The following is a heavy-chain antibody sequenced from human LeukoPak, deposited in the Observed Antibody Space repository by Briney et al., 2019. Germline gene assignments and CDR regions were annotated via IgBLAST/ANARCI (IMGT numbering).Heavy chain of an antibody. CDR1: GFTFSDYY. V-gene: IGHV3-11*01. CDR2: ISSSASTT. J-gene: IGHJ6*02. CDR3: ARDGSLYCSRTSCRSPYYYYGMDV. D-gene: IGHD2-2*01. Sequence: PGGSLRLSCAASGFTFSDYYMSWIRQAPGKGLEWVSYISSSASTTYYADSVKGRFTISRDNAKNSLYLQMNSLRAEDTAVYYCARDGSLYCSRTSCRSPYYYYGMDVWGQGTTVTVSS.